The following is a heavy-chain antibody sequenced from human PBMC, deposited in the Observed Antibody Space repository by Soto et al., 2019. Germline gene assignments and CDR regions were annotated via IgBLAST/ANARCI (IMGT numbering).Heavy chain of an antibody. CDR1: GGSFSGYY. CDR2: INHSGST. D-gene: IGHD5-12*01. V-gene: IGHV4-34*01. Sequence: QVQLQQWGAGLLKPSETLSLTCAVYGGSFSGYYWSWIRQPPGKGLEWIGEINHSGSTNYNPSLKSRVTISVDTSKNQFSLKLSSVTAADTAVYYCARGTLPDIVATIWFAPWGQGTLVTVSS. CDR3: ARGTLPDIVATIWFAP. J-gene: IGHJ5*02.